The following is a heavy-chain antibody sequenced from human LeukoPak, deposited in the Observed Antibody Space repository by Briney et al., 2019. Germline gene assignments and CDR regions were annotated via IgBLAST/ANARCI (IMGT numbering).Heavy chain of an antibody. CDR3: ARYYSSAGYNYYYMDL. CDR2: ISAYNGNT. J-gene: IGHJ6*03. D-gene: IGHD2/OR15-2a*01. Sequence: GASVKVSCKASGYTFTSYGISWVRQAPGQGLEWMGWISAYNGNTNYAQKLQGRVTMTTDTSTSTAYMELRSLRSDDTAVYYCARYYSSAGYNYYYMDLWGNGTTVTVSS. V-gene: IGHV1-18*01. CDR1: GYTFTSYG.